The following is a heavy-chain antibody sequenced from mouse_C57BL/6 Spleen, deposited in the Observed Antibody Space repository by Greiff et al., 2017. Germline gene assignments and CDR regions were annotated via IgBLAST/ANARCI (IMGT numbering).Heavy chain of an antibody. CDR3: ARGGYYYGNYFDY. CDR1: GFTFSSYA. Sequence: EVQLVESGGGLVKPGGSLKLSCAASGFTFSSYAMSWVRQTPEKRLEWVATISDGGSYTYYPDNVKGRFTISRANAKNNLYLQMSHLKSEDTAMYYCARGGYYYGNYFDYWGQGTTLTVSS. D-gene: IGHD2-1*01. V-gene: IGHV5-4*01. J-gene: IGHJ2*01. CDR2: ISDGGSYT.